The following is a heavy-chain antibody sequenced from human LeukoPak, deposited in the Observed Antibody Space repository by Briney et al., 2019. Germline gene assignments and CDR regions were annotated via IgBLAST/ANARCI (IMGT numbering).Heavy chain of an antibody. CDR2: ISSSGSTI. CDR1: GFTFSDYY. Sequence: GGSLRLSCAASGFTFSDYYMSWIRQAPGKGLEWVSYISSSGSTIYYADSVKGRFTISRDNAKNSLYLQMNSLRAEDTAVYYCAITYDILTGYYPFDYWGQGTLVTVSS. CDR3: AITYDILTGYYPFDY. D-gene: IGHD3-9*01. J-gene: IGHJ4*02. V-gene: IGHV3-11*01.